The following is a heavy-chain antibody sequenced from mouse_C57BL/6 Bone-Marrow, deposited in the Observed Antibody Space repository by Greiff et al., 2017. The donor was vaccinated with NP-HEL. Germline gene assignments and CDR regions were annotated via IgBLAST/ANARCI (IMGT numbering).Heavy chain of an antibody. D-gene: IGHD2-1*01. V-gene: IGHV14-4*01. CDR2: IDPENGDT. J-gene: IGHJ1*03. Sequence: VQLKQSGAELVTPGASVKLSCTASGFNIKDDYMHWVKQRPEQGLEWIGWIDPENGDTEYASKFQGKATITADTSSNTAYLQLSSLTSEDTAVYYCTTGGTYGNYGYFDVWGTGTTVTVSS. CDR1: GFNIKDDY. CDR3: TTGGTYGNYGYFDV.